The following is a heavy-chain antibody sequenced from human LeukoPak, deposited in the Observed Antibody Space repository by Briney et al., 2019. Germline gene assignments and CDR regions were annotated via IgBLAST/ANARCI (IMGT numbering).Heavy chain of an antibody. CDR3: VTSWCRQQRDY. CDR2: MSPDGSDK. CDR1: GFTFRSYW. Sequence: GGSLRLSCAVSGFTFRSYWMSWVRQAPGKGLEWVADMSPDGSDKTYVDSVKGRLTISRDNAKQSLYLQMDSLTAEDTAVYYCVTSWCRQQRDYWGQGTLVTVSS. J-gene: IGHJ4*02. V-gene: IGHV3-7*01. D-gene: IGHD2-8*01.